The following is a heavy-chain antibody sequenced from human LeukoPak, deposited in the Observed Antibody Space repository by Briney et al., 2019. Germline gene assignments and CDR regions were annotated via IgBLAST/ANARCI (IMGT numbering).Heavy chain of an antibody. D-gene: IGHD4/OR15-4a*01. CDR2: ISYDGSNK. CDR1: GFTFSSYG. V-gene: IGHV3-30*18. Sequence: GGSLRLSCAASGFTFSSYGMHWVRQAPGKGLEWVAVISYDGSNKYYADSVKGRFTISRDNSKNTLYLQMNSLRAEDTAVYCCAKDGARNPRSYYFDYWGQGTLVTVSS. CDR3: AKDGARNPRSYYFDY. J-gene: IGHJ4*02.